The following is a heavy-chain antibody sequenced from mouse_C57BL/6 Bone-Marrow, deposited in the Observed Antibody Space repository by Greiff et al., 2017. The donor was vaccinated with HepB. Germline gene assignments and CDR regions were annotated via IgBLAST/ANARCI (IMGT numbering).Heavy chain of an antibody. V-gene: IGHV1-55*01. CDR3: ARYYYGSRGWYFDV. J-gene: IGHJ1*03. CDR1: GYTFTSYW. Sequence: QVQLQQPGAELVKPGASVKMSCKASGYTFTSYWITWVKQRPGQGLEWIGDIYPGSGSTNYNEKFKSKATLTVDTSSSTAYMQLSSLTSEDSAVYYCARYYYGSRGWYFDVWGTGTTVTVSS. CDR2: IYPGSGST. D-gene: IGHD1-1*01.